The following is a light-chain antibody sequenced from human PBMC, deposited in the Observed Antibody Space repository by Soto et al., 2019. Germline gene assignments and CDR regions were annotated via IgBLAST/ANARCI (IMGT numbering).Light chain of an antibody. Sequence: QSALTQPASVAGSPGQSITISCTGTSSYVGTYNLVSWYQQLPDKAPKLIIHEVNKRPSGVSTRFSGSKSGNTAYLTISGLQADDDADYHCSSYAGSSTYVFGTGTKVTVL. CDR3: SSYAGSSTYV. J-gene: IGLJ1*01. CDR1: SSYVGTYNL. CDR2: EVN. V-gene: IGLV2-23*02.